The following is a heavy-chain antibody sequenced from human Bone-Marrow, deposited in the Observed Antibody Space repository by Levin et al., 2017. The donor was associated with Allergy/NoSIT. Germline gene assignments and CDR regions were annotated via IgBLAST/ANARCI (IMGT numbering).Heavy chain of an antibody. V-gene: IGHV3-30*18. Sequence: GGSLRLSCAASGFTFTTYGMYWVRQAPGKGLEWVALISYDGNSKYYEDSVKGRFTISRDTSKNTLYLQMNSLRHEDTGVYYCAKGRYGEYLFDHWGQGTLVTVSS. CDR1: GFTFTTYG. J-gene: IGHJ4*02. D-gene: IGHD4-17*01. CDR2: ISYDGNSK. CDR3: AKGRYGEYLFDH.